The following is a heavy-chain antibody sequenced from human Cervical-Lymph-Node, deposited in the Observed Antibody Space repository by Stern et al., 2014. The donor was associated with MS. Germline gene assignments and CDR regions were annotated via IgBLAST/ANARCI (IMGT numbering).Heavy chain of an antibody. J-gene: IGHJ2*01. CDR1: GYNFTNHW. CDR2: VYPGDSDT. Sequence: MQLVESGAEVKKPGESLKISCKGSGYNFTNHWIAWVRQMPGKGLEWMGLVYPGDSDTRYSPAFQGQVTISADKSITTAYLQWSSLEASDTAMYYCARAPLYWHFDLWGRGTLVTVSS. CDR3: ARAPLYWHFDL. V-gene: IGHV5-51*03.